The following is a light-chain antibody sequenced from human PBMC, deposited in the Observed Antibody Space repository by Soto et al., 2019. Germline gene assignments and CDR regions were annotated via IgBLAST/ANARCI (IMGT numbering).Light chain of an antibody. CDR1: SSNIGNNA. V-gene: IGLV1-36*01. CDR3: AAWDDSLNDYV. CDR2: YDD. J-gene: IGLJ1*01. Sequence: QLVLTQPPSVSEAPRQRVTISCSGSSSNIGNNAVNWYQQLPGKAPKLLIYYDDLLPSGVSDRFSGSKSGTSASLAISGLQSEDEADYYCAAWDDSLNDYVFGTGTKLTVL.